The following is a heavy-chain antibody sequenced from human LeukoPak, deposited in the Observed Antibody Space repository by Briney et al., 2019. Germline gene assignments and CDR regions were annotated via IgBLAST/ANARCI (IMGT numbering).Heavy chain of an antibody. Sequence: GRSLRLSCAASGFTFRSFVMHWVRQAPGKGLEWVAVISYDGSIKYYADSVKGRFTISRDNSKNTLYLQMNSLRAEDTAVYYCARSGGYCSSTTCYYYSGMDVWGQGTTVTVSS. J-gene: IGHJ6*02. CDR2: ISYDGSIK. CDR3: ARSGGYCSSTTCYYYSGMDV. D-gene: IGHD2-2*01. V-gene: IGHV3-30*04. CDR1: GFTFRSFV.